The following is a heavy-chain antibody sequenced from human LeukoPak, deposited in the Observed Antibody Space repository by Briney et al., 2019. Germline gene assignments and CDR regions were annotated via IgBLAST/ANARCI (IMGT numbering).Heavy chain of an antibody. CDR2: IYSGGST. V-gene: IGHV3-66*01. J-gene: IGHJ4*02. D-gene: IGHD3-16*01. Sequence: GGSLRLSCAASGFTVSSNYMSWVRQAPGKGLEWVSVIYSGGSTYYADSVKGRFTISIDNSKNTLYLQMNSLRAEDTAVYYCARADYGDYFDYWGQGTLVTVSS. CDR1: GFTVSSNY. CDR3: ARADYGDYFDY.